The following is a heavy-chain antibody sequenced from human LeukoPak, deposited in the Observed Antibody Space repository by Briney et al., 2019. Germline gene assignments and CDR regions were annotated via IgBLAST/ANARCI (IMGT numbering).Heavy chain of an antibody. CDR2: IYYSGST. J-gene: IGHJ3*02. CDR1: GGSISSYY. D-gene: IGHD3-3*01. Sequence: PSETLSLTCTVSGGSISSYYWSWIRQPPGKGLGWIGYIYYSGSTNYNPSLKSRVTISVDTSKNQFSLKLSSVTAADTAVYYCARTSTYDFWSGYYTGYDAFDIWGQGTMVTVSS. CDR3: ARTSTYDFWSGYYTGYDAFDI. V-gene: IGHV4-59*01.